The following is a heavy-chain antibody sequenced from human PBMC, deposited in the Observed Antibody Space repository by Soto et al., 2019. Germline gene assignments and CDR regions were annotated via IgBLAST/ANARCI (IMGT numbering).Heavy chain of an antibody. CDR2: ISYDGSNK. Sequence: ESGGGVVQPGRSLRLSCAASGFTFSSYGMHWVRQAPGKGLEWVAVISYDGSNKYYADSVKGRFTISRDNSKNTLYLQMNSLRAEDTAVYYCAKDSYYDSSGYYFHYYYGMDVWGQGTTVTVSS. D-gene: IGHD3-22*01. J-gene: IGHJ6*02. V-gene: IGHV3-30*18. CDR1: GFTFSSYG. CDR3: AKDSYYDSSGYYFHYYYGMDV.